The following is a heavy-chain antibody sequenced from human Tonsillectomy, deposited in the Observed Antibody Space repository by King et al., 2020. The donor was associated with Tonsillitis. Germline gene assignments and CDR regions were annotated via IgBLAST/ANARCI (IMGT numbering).Heavy chain of an antibody. Sequence: LQLQESGPGLVKPSETLSLTCTVSGGSISSSSYYWGWIRQPPGKGLEWIGSIYYSGSTYYNPSLKSRVTISVDTSKNQFSLKLSSVTAADTAVYYCASHRGYGEYRVYWGQGTLVTVSS. J-gene: IGHJ4*02. V-gene: IGHV4-39*01. CDR2: IYYSGST. CDR3: ASHRGYGEYRVY. CDR1: GGSISSSSYY. D-gene: IGHD4-17*01.